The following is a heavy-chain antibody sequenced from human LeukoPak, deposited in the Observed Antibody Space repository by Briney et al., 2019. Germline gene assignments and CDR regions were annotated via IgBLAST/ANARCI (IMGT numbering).Heavy chain of an antibody. CDR2: IKEDGTQN. CDR3: ARLRPYSSTWYAYYGMDV. D-gene: IGHD6-13*01. Sequence: PGESLRLSYVASGFTFSSYWMSWVSQAPGRGLEWVANIKEDGTQNYYVDSVKGRFTISRDNAKNSLYLQMNSLRADETAVYYCARLRPYSSTWYAYYGMDVWGQGTTVTVSS. J-gene: IGHJ6*02. CDR1: GFTFSSYW. V-gene: IGHV3-7*04.